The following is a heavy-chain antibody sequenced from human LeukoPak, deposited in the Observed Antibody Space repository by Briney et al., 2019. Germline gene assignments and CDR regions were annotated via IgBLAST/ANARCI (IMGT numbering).Heavy chain of an antibody. CDR2: TYYRSKWYT. CDR3: ARHPRGPKKMVSGIHPSGAFDI. V-gene: IGHV6-1*01. CDR1: GDSVSSNSAA. Sequence: SQTLSLTCAISGDSVSSNSAAWNWVRQSPSRGLEWLGRTYYRSKWYTYYAASVKSRIAINRDTSKNQFSLQLNSVTAADTAVYYCARHPRGPKKMVSGIHPSGAFDIWGQGTMVTVSS. J-gene: IGHJ3*02. D-gene: IGHD2-21*02.